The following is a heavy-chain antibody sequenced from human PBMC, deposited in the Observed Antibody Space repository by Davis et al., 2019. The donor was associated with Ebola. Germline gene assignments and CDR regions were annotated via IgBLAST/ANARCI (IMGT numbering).Heavy chain of an antibody. CDR3: ARQGWSGYSLRHWLDP. Sequence: SETLSLTCSVSGGSISSGSYYWGWIRQPPGKGLEWIGSINYSGITYYNPSLKSRVTISVDTSKNQFSLKLRSVTAADTAVYYCARQGWSGYSLRHWLDPWGRGTLVTVSS. V-gene: IGHV4-39*01. D-gene: IGHD3-3*01. J-gene: IGHJ5*02. CDR1: GGSISSGSYY. CDR2: INYSGIT.